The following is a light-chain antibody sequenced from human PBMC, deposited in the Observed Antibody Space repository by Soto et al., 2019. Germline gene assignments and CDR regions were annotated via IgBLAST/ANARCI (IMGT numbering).Light chain of an antibody. V-gene: IGLV2-14*01. Sequence: QPAPALPDYVYGPPGQSIPISCTGTISDVGAYNYVSWYQQYPGKAPKLMIYGVTNRPSGVSNRFSGSKTGNTASLTISGLQAEDEADYYCLSHRGGDSHVFGTGTKVAVL. J-gene: IGLJ1*01. CDR1: ISDVGAYNY. CDR2: GVT. CDR3: LSHRGGDSHV.